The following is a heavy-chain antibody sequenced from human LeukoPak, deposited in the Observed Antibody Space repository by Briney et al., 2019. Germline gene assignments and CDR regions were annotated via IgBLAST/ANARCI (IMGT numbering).Heavy chain of an antibody. CDR2: ISSSSSTI. CDR3: ARVALDAFDI. J-gene: IGHJ3*02. Sequence: GGSLRLSCAASGFTFSSYSMNWVRQAPGKGLEWVSYISSSSSTIYCADSVKGRFTIFRDNAKNSLYLQMNSLRAEDTAVYYCARVALDAFDIWGQGTMVTVSS. V-gene: IGHV3-48*01. CDR1: GFTFSSYS.